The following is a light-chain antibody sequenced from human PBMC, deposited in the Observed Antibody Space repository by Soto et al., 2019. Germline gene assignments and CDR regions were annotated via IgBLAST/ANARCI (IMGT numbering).Light chain of an antibody. V-gene: IGKV1-5*03. CDR1: QSINTW. Sequence: DIQMTQSPSTLSASVGDRVTITCRASQSINTWLAWYQQKPGKAPKLLIYRASTLDSGLPSRFSGSGSGTEFTLPSSSLQPDDFPSYHHQHYNTYAGTFGPGTKVDI. CDR3: QHYNTYAGT. J-gene: IGKJ3*01. CDR2: RAS.